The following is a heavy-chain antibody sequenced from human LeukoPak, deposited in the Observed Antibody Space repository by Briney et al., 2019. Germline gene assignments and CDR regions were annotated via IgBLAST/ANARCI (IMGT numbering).Heavy chain of an antibody. CDR2: ISYDGNNK. Sequence: GGSLRLSCAASGFTFSTYGMHWVRQAPGKGLEWVAVISYDGNNKYYADSVKGRFTISRDNSKNTLYLQMNNLRAEDTAVYYCAKDRWFGELSDYYYGMDVWGQGTTVTVSS. CDR3: AKDRWFGELSDYYYGMDV. D-gene: IGHD3-10*01. V-gene: IGHV3-30*18. CDR1: GFTFSTYG. J-gene: IGHJ6*02.